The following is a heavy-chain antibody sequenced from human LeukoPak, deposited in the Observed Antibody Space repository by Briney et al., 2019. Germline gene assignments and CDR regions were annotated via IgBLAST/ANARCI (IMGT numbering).Heavy chain of an antibody. J-gene: IGHJ5*02. V-gene: IGHV4-34*01. CDR1: GGSFSGYY. D-gene: IGHD4-17*01. Sequence: SETLSLTCAVYGGSFSGYYWSWIRQPPGKGLKWIGEINHSGSTNYNPSLKSRVTISVDTSKNQFSLKLSSVTAADTAVYYCASTAMTTVTTSWFDPWGQGTLVTVSS. CDR3: ASTAMTTVTTSWFDP. CDR2: INHSGST.